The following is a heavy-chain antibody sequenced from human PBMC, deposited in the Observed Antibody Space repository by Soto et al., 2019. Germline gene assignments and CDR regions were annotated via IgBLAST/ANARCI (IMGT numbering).Heavy chain of an antibody. CDR1: GFTFSSYG. Sequence: PGGSLRLSCAASGFTFSSYGMHWVRQAPGKGLEWVAVISYDGSNKYYADSVKGRFTISRDNSKNTLYLQMNSLRAEDTAVYYCAKVSIGGGDAFDIWGQGTMVTVSS. CDR3: AKVSIGGGDAFDI. CDR2: ISYDGSNK. D-gene: IGHD1-26*01. V-gene: IGHV3-30*18. J-gene: IGHJ3*02.